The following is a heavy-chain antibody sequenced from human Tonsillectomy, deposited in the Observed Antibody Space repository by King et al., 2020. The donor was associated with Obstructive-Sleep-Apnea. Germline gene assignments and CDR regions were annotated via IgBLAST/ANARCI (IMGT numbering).Heavy chain of an antibody. V-gene: IGHV3-21*01. CDR3: ARDGGDILTGYGLAGIYGMDV. J-gene: IGHJ6*02. CDR2: ISSSSSYI. CDR1: GFTFSSYS. D-gene: IGHD3-9*01. Sequence: VQLVESGGGLVKPGGSPRLSCAASGFTFSSYSMNWVRQAPGKGLEWVSSISSSSSYIYYADSVKGRFTISRDNAKNSLYLQMNSLRAEDTAVYYCARDGGDILTGYGLAGIYGMDVWGQGTTVTVSS.